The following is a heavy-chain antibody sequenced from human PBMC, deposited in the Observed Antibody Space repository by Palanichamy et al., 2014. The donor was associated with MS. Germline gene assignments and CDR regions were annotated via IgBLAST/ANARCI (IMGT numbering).Heavy chain of an antibody. CDR1: GYTFTSYG. Sequence: QSGAEVKKPGASVKVSCKASGYTFTSYGISWVRQAPGQGLEWMGWISAYNGNTNYAQKLQGRVTMTTDTSTSTAYMELRSLRSDDTAVYYCAREHSMQGDDILTGPPLRDYYYGMDVWGQGTTVTVSS. CDR2: ISAYNGNT. CDR3: AREHSMQGDDILTGPPLRDYYYGMDV. D-gene: IGHD3-9*01. V-gene: IGHV1-18*01. J-gene: IGHJ6*02.